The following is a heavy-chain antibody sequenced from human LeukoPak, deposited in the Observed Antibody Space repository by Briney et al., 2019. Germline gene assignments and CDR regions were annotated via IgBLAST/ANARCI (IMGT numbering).Heavy chain of an antibody. Sequence: GESLKISCKGSGYSFTSYWIGWVRQMPGKGLEWMGIIYPGDSDTRYSPSFHGQVTISADKSISTAYLQWGSLKASDTARYYCARAEARSIVGATRYYYYGMDVWGQGTTVTVSS. V-gene: IGHV5-51*01. CDR2: IYPGDSDT. CDR1: GYSFTSYW. J-gene: IGHJ6*02. D-gene: IGHD1-26*01. CDR3: ARAEARSIVGATRYYYYGMDV.